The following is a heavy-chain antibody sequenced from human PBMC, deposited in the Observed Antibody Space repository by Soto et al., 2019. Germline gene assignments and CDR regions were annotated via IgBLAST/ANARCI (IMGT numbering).Heavy chain of an antibody. J-gene: IGHJ4*02. CDR3: ARGGATTVTFFDY. Sequence: EVQLLESGGGLVQPGGSLRLSCATSGFTFSSYAMSWVRQAPGRGLEWLSGISGSGGSTYYADSVKGRFTISRDKSKTTLYLQMNSLRADDTAVYHCARGGATTVTFFDYWGQGNLVTVSS. V-gene: IGHV3-23*01. D-gene: IGHD4-17*01. CDR2: ISGSGGST. CDR1: GFTFSSYA.